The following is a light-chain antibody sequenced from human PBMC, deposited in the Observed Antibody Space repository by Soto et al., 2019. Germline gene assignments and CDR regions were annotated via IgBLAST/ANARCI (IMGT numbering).Light chain of an antibody. J-gene: IGKJ1*01. CDR3: QQYNNWPWT. CDR1: QSVSSN. V-gene: IGKV3-15*01. CDR2: GAF. Sequence: EIVMTQSPATLSVSPGERATLSCRASQSVSSNLAWYQQKPGQAPRLLIYGAFTRATGIPARFSGSGSGTEFTLTISSLQSEDFAVYCCQQYNNWPWTFGQGTQVDIK.